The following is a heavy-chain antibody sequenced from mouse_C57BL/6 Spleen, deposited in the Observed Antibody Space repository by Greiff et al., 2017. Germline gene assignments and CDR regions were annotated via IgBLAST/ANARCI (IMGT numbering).Heavy chain of an antibody. V-gene: IGHV1-82*01. D-gene: IGHD1-1*02. CDR1: GYAFSSSW. CDR2: IYPGDGDT. CDR3: ARSGNYAP. Sequence: QVQLQQSGPELVKPGASVKISCKASGYAFSSSWMNWVKQRPGKGLEWIGRIYPGDGDTNYNGKFKGKATLTADKSSSTAYMQLSSLTSEDSAVXFCARSGNYAPWGQGTTLTVSS. J-gene: IGHJ2*01.